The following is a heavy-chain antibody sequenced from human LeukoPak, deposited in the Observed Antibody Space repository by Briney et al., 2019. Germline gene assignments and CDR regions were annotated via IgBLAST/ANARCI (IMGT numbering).Heavy chain of an antibody. Sequence: SETLSLTCQVLYSSVSRGYYWGWIRQPPGKGLEWIGSIYHSGSTYHNPSLKSRVTMSVDTSKNQFSLKLSSVTAADTAVYYCARLVGATRFDPWGQGTLVTVSS. J-gene: IGHJ5*02. CDR2: IYHSGST. V-gene: IGHV4-38-2*01. CDR3: ARLVGATRFDP. D-gene: IGHD1-26*01. CDR1: YSSVSRGYY.